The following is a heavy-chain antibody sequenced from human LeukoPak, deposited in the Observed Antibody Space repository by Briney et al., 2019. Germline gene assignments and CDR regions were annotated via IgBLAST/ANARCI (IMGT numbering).Heavy chain of an antibody. V-gene: IGHV1-46*03. Sequence: ASVKVSCKASGYTFTSYYMHWVRQAPGQGLEWMGIINPSGGSTSYAQKFQGRVTMTRDTSTSTVYMELSSLRSEDAAVYCCARDLAIFGVADRRSPGGYWGQGTLVTVSS. D-gene: IGHD3-3*01. J-gene: IGHJ4*02. CDR3: ARDLAIFGVADRRSPGGY. CDR1: GYTFTSYY. CDR2: INPSGGST.